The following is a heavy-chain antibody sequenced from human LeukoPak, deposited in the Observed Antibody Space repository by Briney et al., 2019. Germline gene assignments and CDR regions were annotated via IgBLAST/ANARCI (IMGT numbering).Heavy chain of an antibody. CDR2: ISSSSSYT. Sequence: GGSLRLSCAASGFTFTNAWMSWIRQAPGKGLEWVSYISSSSSYTNYADSVKGRFTISRDNAKNSLYLQMNSLRAEDTAVYYCARRLAEGRYYYYGMDVWGQGTTVTVSS. CDR3: ARRLAEGRYYYYGMDV. D-gene: IGHD3-9*01. V-gene: IGHV3-11*03. CDR1: GFTFTNAW. J-gene: IGHJ6*02.